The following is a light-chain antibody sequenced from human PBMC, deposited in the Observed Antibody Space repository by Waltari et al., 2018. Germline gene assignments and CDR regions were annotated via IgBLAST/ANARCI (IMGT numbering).Light chain of an antibody. CDR1: STHVGGYNY. V-gene: IGLV2-8*01. J-gene: IGLJ2*01. Sequence: QSALTQPPPASGSPGQSVPIPSTGHSTHVGGYNYVSWYQQHPGKAPKLMIYEVSKRPSGVPDRFSGSKSGNTASLTVSGLQAEDEADYYCSSYAGSNNYVVFGGGTKLTVL. CDR3: SSYAGSNNYVV. CDR2: EVS.